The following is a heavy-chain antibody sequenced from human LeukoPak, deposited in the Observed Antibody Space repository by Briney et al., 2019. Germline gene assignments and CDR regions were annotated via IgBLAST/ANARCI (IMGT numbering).Heavy chain of an antibody. V-gene: IGHV4-34*01. CDR3: ARGRLDYGGTLPDFDY. J-gene: IGHJ4*02. CDR2: INHSGST. CDR1: GGSFSGYY. Sequence: SETLSLTCAVYGGSFSGYYWSWIRQPPGKGLEWIGEINHSGSTNYNPSLKSRVTISVDTSKNQFSLKLSSVTAADTAVYFCARGRLDYGGTLPDFDYWGQGTLVTVSS. D-gene: IGHD4-23*01.